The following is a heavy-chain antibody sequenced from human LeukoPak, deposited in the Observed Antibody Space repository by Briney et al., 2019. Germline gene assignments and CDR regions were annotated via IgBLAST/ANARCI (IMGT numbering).Heavy chain of an antibody. Sequence: ASVKVSCKASGYTFTSYGISWVRQAPGQGLEWMGWISAYNGNTNYAQKLQGRVTMTTNTSTSTAYMELRSLRSDDTAAYYCARGGRSNSVVVPAAHTYDYWGQGTLATVSS. D-gene: IGHD2-2*01. J-gene: IGHJ4*02. V-gene: IGHV1-18*04. CDR3: ARGGRSNSVVVPAAHTYDY. CDR1: GYTFTSYG. CDR2: ISAYNGNT.